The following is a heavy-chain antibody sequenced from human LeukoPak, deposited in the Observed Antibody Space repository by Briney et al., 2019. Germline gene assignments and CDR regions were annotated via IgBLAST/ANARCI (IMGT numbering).Heavy chain of an antibody. Sequence: SETLSLTCAASGGSISSSNWWSWVRQPPGKGLEWIGEINHSGSTNYNPSLKSRVTISVDTSKNQFSLKLSSVTAADTAVFYCARRGYDFWSGFPENYWGQGTLVTVSS. J-gene: IGHJ4*02. CDR2: INHSGST. V-gene: IGHV4-4*02. D-gene: IGHD3-3*01. CDR1: GGSISSSNW. CDR3: ARRGYDFWSGFPENY.